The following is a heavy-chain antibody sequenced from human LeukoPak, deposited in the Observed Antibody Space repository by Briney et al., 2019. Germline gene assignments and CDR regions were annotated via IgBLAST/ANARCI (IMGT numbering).Heavy chain of an antibody. CDR2: INTNSGGT. Sequence: GASVKVSCKASGYTFTGYYMHWVRQAPGQGLEWMGRINTNSGGTNYAQKFQGRVTMTRDTSISTAYMELSRLRSDDTAVYYCASGCAIYYYDSSGYYSNNFDYWGQGTLVTVS. D-gene: IGHD3-22*01. CDR3: ASGCAIYYYDSSGYYSNNFDY. CDR1: GYTFTGYY. J-gene: IGHJ4*02. V-gene: IGHV1-2*06.